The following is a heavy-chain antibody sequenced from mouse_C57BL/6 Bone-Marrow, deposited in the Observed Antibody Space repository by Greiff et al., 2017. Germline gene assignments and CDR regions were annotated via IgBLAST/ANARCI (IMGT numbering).Heavy chain of an antibody. CDR2: IHPNSGST. CDR1: GYTFTSYW. CDR3: ASPYYYGSSYTAWFAY. J-gene: IGHJ3*01. V-gene: IGHV1-64*01. D-gene: IGHD1-1*01. Sequence: QVQLKQSGAELVKPGASVKLSCKASGYTFTSYWMHWVKQRPGQGLEWIGMIHPNSGSTNYNEKFKSKATLTVDKSSSTAYMQLSSLTSEDSAVYYCASPYYYGSSYTAWFAYWGQGTLVTVSA.